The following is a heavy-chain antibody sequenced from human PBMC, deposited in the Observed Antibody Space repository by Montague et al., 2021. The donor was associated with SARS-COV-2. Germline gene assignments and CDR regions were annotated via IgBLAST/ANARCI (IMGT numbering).Heavy chain of an antibody. CDR3: ARGGLGNRGFDY. V-gene: IGHV4-4*02. CDR1: DVSLSSSTW. CDR2: TYLSGFT. Sequence: SETLSLTSVVSDVSLSSSTWWSWVRQSPGKGLEWVGDTYLSGFTHYNPSVKSRVTISLDDSRSQFSLRLPSVTAADTAVYFCARGGLGNRGFDYWGQGALVTVSS. J-gene: IGHJ4*02. D-gene: IGHD3/OR15-3a*01.